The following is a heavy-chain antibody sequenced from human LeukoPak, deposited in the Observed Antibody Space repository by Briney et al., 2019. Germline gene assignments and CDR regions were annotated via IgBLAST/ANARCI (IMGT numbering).Heavy chain of an antibody. V-gene: IGHV1-2*06. D-gene: IGHD2-2*01. CDR2: INPNSGGT. CDR1: GYTFTGYY. Sequence: ASVKVSCKASGYTFTGYYMHWVRQAPGQGLEWMGRINPNSGGTNYAQKFQGGVTMTRDTSISTAYMELSRLRSDDTAVYYCARAHQLLFNWFDPWGQGTLVTVSS. CDR3: ARAHQLLFNWFDP. J-gene: IGHJ5*02.